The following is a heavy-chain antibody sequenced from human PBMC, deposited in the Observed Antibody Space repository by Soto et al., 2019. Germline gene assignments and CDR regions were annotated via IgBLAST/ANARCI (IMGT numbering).Heavy chain of an antibody. D-gene: IGHD2-15*01. CDR3: ARDRNVVVPAAIPYVDV. V-gene: IGHV3-7*03. J-gene: IGHJ6*02. Sequence: EVQLVESGGGLVQPGGSLKLSCAASGFNFNTYWMGWVRQAPGKGLEWVANIKQDGSEKYYEDSVRGRFTISRDNANNSLYLHMNSVRAGDTAVYFCARDRNVVVPAAIPYVDVWGQGTTVTVSS. CDR1: GFNFNTYW. CDR2: IKQDGSEK.